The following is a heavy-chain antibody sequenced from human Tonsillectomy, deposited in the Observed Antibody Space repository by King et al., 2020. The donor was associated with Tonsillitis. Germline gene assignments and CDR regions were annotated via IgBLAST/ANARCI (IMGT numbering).Heavy chain of an antibody. J-gene: IGHJ6*02. CDR2: ISASGGTI. Sequence: VQLVESGGGLVQPGGSLRLSCAAPGFTFSSYSMNWVRQAPWKGLEWVSYISASGGTIYYADSVKGRFTISRDNAKNALYLQMNSLRAEDTAVYYCARYPPYRGSYDVRHYDSYYGMDVWGQGTTVTVSS. CDR1: GFTFSSYS. D-gene: IGHD1-26*01. V-gene: IGHV3-48*04. CDR3: ARYPPYRGSYDVRHYDSYYGMDV.